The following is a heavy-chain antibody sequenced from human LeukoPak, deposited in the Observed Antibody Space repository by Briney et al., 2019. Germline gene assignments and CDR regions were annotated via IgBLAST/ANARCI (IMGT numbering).Heavy chain of an antibody. CDR2: IIPIFGTA. D-gene: IGHD3-3*01. V-gene: IGHV1-69*06. J-gene: IGHJ2*01. CDR1: GGTFSSYA. Sequence: SVKVSCKASGGTFSSYASSWVRQAPGQGLEWMGRIIPIFGTANYAQKFQGRVTITADKSTSTAYMELSSLRSEDTAVYYCARSPSTIWSGYKRVWYLDLWGRGTLVTVSS. CDR3: ARSPSTIWSGYKRVWYLDL.